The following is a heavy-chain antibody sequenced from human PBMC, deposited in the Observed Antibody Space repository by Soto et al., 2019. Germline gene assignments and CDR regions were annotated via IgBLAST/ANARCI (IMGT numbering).Heavy chain of an antibody. CDR3: SRQTGDYDYIWGSYPQAGTFDY. J-gene: IGHJ4*02. V-gene: IGHV1-18*01. D-gene: IGHD3-16*02. CDR2: ISAYNGNT. Sequence: GASVKVSCKASGYTFTSYGMSWVRQAPGQGLKWMEWISAYNGNTNYAQKHQGRVTMTTDTSTSTANMELRSLRSDDTAVYYCSRQTGDYDYIWGSYPQAGTFDYWGQGTLVTVSS. CDR1: GYTFTSYG.